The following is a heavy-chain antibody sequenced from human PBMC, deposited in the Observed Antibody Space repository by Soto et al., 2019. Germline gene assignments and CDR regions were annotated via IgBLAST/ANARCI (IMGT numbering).Heavy chain of an antibody. J-gene: IGHJ4*02. CDR3: AKPEEVVRGFDF. CDR1: VSTFGHSA. Sequence: GWSLGLSCASSVSTFGHSAMSWVRQAPGKGLEWVAAISGTGGAAYYADSVKGRFTISRDNSRNTLFLQMNSLRVDDTAIYHCAKPEEVVRGFDFWGLGTLVTVSS. CDR2: ISGTGGAA. D-gene: IGHD3-10*01. V-gene: IGHV3-23*01.